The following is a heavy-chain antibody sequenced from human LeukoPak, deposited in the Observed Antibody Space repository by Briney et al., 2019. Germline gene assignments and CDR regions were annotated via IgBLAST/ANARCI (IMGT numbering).Heavy chain of an antibody. CDR2: INPNSGGT. V-gene: IGHV1-2*02. CDR1: GYTFTGYY. J-gene: IGHJ4*02. D-gene: IGHD2-2*02. CDR3: ARDHYCSSTSCYTIFDY. Sequence: ASVKVSCKASGYTFTGYYMYWVRQAPGQGLEWMGWINPNSGGTNYAQKFQGRDTMTRDTSISTAYMELSRLRSDDTAVYYCARDHYCSSTSCYTIFDYWGQGTLVTVSS.